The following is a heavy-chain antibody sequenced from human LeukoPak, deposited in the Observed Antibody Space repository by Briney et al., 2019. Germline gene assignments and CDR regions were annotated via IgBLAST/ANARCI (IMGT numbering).Heavy chain of an antibody. CDR3: ARGGGTYGARAFDI. CDR1: GGSISSSSYY. D-gene: IGHD1-26*01. V-gene: IGHV4-39*07. CDR2: IYYSGST. Sequence: SETLSLTCTVSGGSISSSSYYWGWIRQPPGKGLEWIGSIYYSGSTYYNPSLKSRVTISVDTSKNQFSLKLSSVTAADTAVYYCARGGGTYGARAFDIWGQGTMVTVSS. J-gene: IGHJ3*02.